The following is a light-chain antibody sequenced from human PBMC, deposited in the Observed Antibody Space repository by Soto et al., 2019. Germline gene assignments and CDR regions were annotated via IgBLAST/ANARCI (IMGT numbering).Light chain of an antibody. Sequence: DIVLTQSPGTLSLSPGERATLSCRASQSVTSSYSAYYQQKPGQAPRLLIYAASSRATGIPDRFSGSGSGTDFTLTISRLEPEDFAVYCCQQYGYSETFGEGTKVDIK. J-gene: IGKJ4*01. CDR1: QSVTSSY. V-gene: IGKV3-20*01. CDR3: QQYGYSET. CDR2: AAS.